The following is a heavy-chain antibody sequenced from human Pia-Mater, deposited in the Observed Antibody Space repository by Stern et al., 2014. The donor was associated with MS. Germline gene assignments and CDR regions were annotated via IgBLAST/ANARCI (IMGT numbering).Heavy chain of an antibody. V-gene: IGHV4-39*01. CDR1: GGSISSSSYY. Sequence: QVQLQESGPGLVKPSETLSLTCTVSGGSISSSSYYWGWIRQPPGKGLEWIGSIYYSGSTYYNPSLKSRVTISVDTSKNQFSLKRSSVTAADTAVYYCARHYYYDSSWFDPWGQGTLVTVSS. J-gene: IGHJ5*02. CDR2: IYYSGST. D-gene: IGHD3-22*01. CDR3: ARHYYYDSSWFDP.